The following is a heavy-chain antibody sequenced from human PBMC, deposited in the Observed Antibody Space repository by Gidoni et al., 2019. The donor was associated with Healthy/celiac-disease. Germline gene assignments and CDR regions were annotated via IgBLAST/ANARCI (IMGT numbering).Heavy chain of an antibody. Sequence: EVQLVEPGGGLVQPGGSLRISSAASGFPFSSYERNWVRQAPGKGLEGVSDISSSGSTIYYANYVKGRFTISRDNAKNSLYLQMNSLRAEDTAVYYCARVGTYSGSDQAFDIWGQGTMVTVSS. CDR3: ARVGTYSGSDQAFDI. J-gene: IGHJ3*02. V-gene: IGHV3-48*03. CDR2: ISSSGSTI. D-gene: IGHD1-26*01. CDR1: GFPFSSYE.